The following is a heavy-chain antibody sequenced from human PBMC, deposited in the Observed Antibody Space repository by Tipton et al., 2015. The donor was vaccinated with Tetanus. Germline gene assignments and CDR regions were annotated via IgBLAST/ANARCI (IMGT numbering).Heavy chain of an antibody. D-gene: IGHD2-15*01. CDR3: AREADCSGGSCFSGDFDN. CDR2: SWYDGTDT. Sequence: SLRLSCAASGFIFSSYGIHWVRQAPGKGLEWVAVSWYDGTDTYYADAVKGRFTISRDNSKNTLYLQMNSLRAEDTAVHYCAREADCSGGSCFSGDFDNWGQGTQVTVSS. J-gene: IGHJ4*02. CDR1: GFIFSSYG. V-gene: IGHV3-33*01.